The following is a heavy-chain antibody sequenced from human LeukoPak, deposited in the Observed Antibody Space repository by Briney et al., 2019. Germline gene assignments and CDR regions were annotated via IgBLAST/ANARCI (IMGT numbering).Heavy chain of an antibody. CDR3: ARDSEHGGLY. V-gene: IGHV4-4*07. J-gene: IGHJ4*02. Sequence: SETLSLTCTVSGGSISSHYWNWIRQPAGKGLEWIGRIYTSGSTNYNPSLKSRVTMSVDTSRNQFSLKLNSVTAADTAVYYCARDSEHGGLYWGQGTLVTVSS. CDR2: IYTSGST. D-gene: IGHD2-15*01. CDR1: GGSISSHY.